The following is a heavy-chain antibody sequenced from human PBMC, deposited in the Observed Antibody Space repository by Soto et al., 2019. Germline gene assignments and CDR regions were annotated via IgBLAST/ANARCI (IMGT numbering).Heavy chain of an antibody. J-gene: IGHJ4*01. CDR3: AVWSALTQYYFDS. CDR1: GASFSGSY. CDR2: AYYSGTT. V-gene: IGHV4-59*13. Sequence: SETLSLTCAVSGASFSGSYWSWIRQPPGKGLEWIGYAYYSGTTVYNPSLKSRVSISVDTSKKHVSLRLNSVTAADTAVYYCAVWSALTQYYFDSWGHGIMVTVSS. D-gene: IGHD3-3*01.